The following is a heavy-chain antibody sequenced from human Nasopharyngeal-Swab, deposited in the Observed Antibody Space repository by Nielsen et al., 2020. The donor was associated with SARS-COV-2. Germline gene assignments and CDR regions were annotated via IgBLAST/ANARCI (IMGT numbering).Heavy chain of an antibody. J-gene: IGHJ6*02. CDR1: GFTFDDYA. V-gene: IGHV3-9*01. CDR2: ISWNSGSI. Sequence: SLKISCAASGFTFDDYAMHWVRQAPGKGLEWVSGISWNSGSIGYADSVKGRFTISRDNAKNSLYLQMNSLRAEDTALYYCAKMNPYCYGMDVWGQGTTVTVSS. CDR3: AKMNPYCYGMDV.